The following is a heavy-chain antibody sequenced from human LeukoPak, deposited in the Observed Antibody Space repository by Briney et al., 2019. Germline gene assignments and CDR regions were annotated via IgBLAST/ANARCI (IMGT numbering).Heavy chain of an antibody. D-gene: IGHD2-8*01. J-gene: IGHJ5*02. CDR1: GYTFTAYY. CDR3: ARGGVYGNWFDP. V-gene: IGHV1-2*02. CDR2: INTNTGDT. Sequence: GCAVKVSCKASGYTFTAYYMHWVRQAPGQGLEWMGWINTNTGDTNYAQKFQGRVTMTRDTSISTDHMELSRLTSDDTAVYYCARGGVYGNWFDPWGQGTLVTVSS.